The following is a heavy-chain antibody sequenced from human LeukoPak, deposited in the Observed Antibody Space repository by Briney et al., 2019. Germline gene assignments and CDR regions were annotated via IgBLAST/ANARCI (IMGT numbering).Heavy chain of an antibody. D-gene: IGHD3-22*01. CDR1: GGSISSYY. Sequence: SETLSLTCTVSGGSISSYYWGWIRQPPGKGLEWIGYIYYTGSTNYNPSLKSRVTISVDPSKNQFSLMLTSVTAADTAVYYCAAVPEHYYDSSGYHYYFDYWGQGTLVTVSS. CDR3: AAVPEHYYDSSGYHYYFDY. V-gene: IGHV4-59*01. CDR2: IYYTGST. J-gene: IGHJ4*02.